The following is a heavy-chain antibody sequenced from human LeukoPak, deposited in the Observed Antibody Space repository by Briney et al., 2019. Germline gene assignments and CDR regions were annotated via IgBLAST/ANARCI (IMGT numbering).Heavy chain of an antibody. V-gene: IGHV4-38-2*02. J-gene: IGHJ5*02. Sequence: PSETLSLTCAVSGYSINSGYYWGWIRQPPGKGLEWLGSIYHSGSTYYNPSLKSRVTISVDTSKNQFSLKLSSVTAADTAVYYCARDGDIVVVPAANLHWFDPWGQATLVTVSS. D-gene: IGHD2-2*01. CDR2: IYHSGST. CDR1: GYSINSGYY. CDR3: ARDGDIVVVPAANLHWFDP.